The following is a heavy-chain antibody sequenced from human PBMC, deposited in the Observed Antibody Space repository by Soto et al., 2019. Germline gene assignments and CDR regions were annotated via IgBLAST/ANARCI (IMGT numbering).Heavy chain of an antibody. CDR1: GGSISSSSYY. Sequence: SETLSLTCAVPGGSISSSSYYWGWIRQPPGKGLEWIGSIYYSGSTYYNPSLKSRVTISVDTSKNQFSLKLSSVTAADTAVYYCARITTVTTVSFDYWGQGTLVTVSS. J-gene: IGHJ4*02. D-gene: IGHD4-17*01. V-gene: IGHV4-39*01. CDR3: ARITTVTTVSFDY. CDR2: IYYSGST.